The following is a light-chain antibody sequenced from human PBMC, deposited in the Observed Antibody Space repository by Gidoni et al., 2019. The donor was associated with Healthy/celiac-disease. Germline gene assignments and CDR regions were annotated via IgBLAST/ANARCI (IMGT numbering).Light chain of an antibody. V-gene: IGKV4-1*01. Sequence: DIVMTQSPASLAVSLGERATINCNSRQSVLYSSNNKNYLAWYQQKPGQPPKLLIYWASTRESGVPDRFSGSGSGTDFTLTISSLQAEDVAVYYCQQYYSTPPYTFGQGTKLEIK. CDR2: WAS. J-gene: IGKJ2*01. CDR3: QQYYSTPPYT. CDR1: QSVLYSSNNKNY.